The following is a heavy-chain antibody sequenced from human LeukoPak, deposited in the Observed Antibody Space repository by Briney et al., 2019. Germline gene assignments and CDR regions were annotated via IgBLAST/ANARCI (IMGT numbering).Heavy chain of an antibody. J-gene: IGHJ4*02. V-gene: IGHV3-64*01. CDR2: ISSNGGST. CDR3: ARVDYGYSYGAIDY. Sequence: GGSLRLSCAASGFTFSNYAMSWVRQAPGKGLEYVSAISSNGGSTYYANSVKGRFTISRDNSKNTLYLQMGSLRAEDMAVYYCARVDYGYSYGAIDYWGQGTLVTVSS. D-gene: IGHD5-18*01. CDR1: GFTFSNYA.